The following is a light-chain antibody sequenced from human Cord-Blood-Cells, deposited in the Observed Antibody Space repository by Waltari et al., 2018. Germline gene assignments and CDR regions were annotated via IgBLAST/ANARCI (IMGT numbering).Light chain of an antibody. CDR1: SSHVGGSNY. Sequence: QSALTQPRSVSGSPGQSVTLPCTGTSSHVGGSNYVSWYQQHPGKAPKLMIYVVSKRPSGVPDRFSGSKAGNTASLTISGLQAEDEADYYCCSYAGSYTYVFGTGTKVTVL. V-gene: IGLV2-11*01. J-gene: IGLJ1*01. CDR2: VVS. CDR3: CSYAGSYTYV.